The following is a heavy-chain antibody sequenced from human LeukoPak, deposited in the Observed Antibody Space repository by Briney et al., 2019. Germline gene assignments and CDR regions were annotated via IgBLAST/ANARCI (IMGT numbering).Heavy chain of an antibody. CDR2: ISYDGSNK. CDR1: GFTFSSFA. Sequence: GGSLRLSCAASGFTFSSFAMHWVRQAPGKGLECGAVISYDGSNKYYADSVKGRLTISRDNSKNTLYLQMNSLRPEDTAVYYCARTYTILTAYFEYWGRGTLVTVSS. J-gene: IGHJ4*02. D-gene: IGHD3-9*01. V-gene: IGHV3-30-3*01. CDR3: ARTYTILTAYFEY.